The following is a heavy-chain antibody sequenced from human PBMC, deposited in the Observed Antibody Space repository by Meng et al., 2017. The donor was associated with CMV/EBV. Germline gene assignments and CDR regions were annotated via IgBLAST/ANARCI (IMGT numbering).Heavy chain of an antibody. V-gene: IGHV3-11*01. J-gene: IGHJ6*02. Sequence: GESLKISCAASGFIFSDYYMSWIRQAPGRGLVWGSYISSSGSTIYYADSVKGRFTISRDNAKNSLYLQMNSLRAENTAVYYCARKWTGYCSSTSGQNHNPHYYYGMDVWGQGTTVTVSS. D-gene: IGHD2-2*01. CDR3: ARKWTGYCSSTSGQNHNPHYYYGMDV. CDR1: GFIFSDYY. CDR2: ISSSGSTI.